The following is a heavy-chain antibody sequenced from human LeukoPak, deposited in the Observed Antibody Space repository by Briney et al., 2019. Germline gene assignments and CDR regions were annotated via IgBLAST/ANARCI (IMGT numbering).Heavy chain of an antibody. CDR2: IFGSGGSA. D-gene: IGHD6-19*01. J-gene: IGHJ4*02. CDR3: CKGPRPDITVAHTVEN. V-gene: IGHV3-23*01. CDR1: GFTFSSYA. Sequence: GGSLRLSCTASGFTFSSYAMYWVRQAPGKGLEWVSGIFGSGGSAHYADSVKGRFTISRDNSKNSLYLQMNTVRAEDTAVYYCCKGPRPDITVAHTVENWGQGTLVTVSS.